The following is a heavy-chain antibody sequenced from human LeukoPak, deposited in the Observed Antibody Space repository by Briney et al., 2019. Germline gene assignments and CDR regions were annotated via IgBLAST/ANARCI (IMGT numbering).Heavy chain of an antibody. Sequence: PSETLSFTCTVSGGSVSSGSYYWSWIRQPPGKGLEWIGYIYYSGSTSYNPSLKSRVTISVDTSKNQFSLKLSSVTAADTAVYYCARDLVTGTTSFDYWGQGTLVTVSS. CDR3: ARDLVTGTTSFDY. CDR1: GGSVSSGSYY. V-gene: IGHV4-61*01. J-gene: IGHJ4*02. D-gene: IGHD1-7*01. CDR2: IYYSGST.